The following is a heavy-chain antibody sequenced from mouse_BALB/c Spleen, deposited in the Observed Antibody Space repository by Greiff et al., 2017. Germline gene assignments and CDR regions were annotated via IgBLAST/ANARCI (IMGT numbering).Heavy chain of an antibody. CDR2: IYPGGGYT. Sequence: VKLQESGAELVRPGTSVKMSCKAAGYTFTNYWIGWVKQRPGHGLEWIGDIYPGGGYTNYNEKFKGKATLTADTSSSTAYMQLSSLTSEDSAIYYCAMGGYGSSSRWYFDVWGAGTTVTVSS. J-gene: IGHJ1*01. V-gene: IGHV1-63*02. CDR3: AMGGYGSSSRWYFDV. CDR1: GYTFTNYW. D-gene: IGHD1-1*01.